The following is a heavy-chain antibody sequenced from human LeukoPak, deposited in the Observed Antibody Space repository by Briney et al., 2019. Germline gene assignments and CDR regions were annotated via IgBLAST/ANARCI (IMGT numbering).Heavy chain of an antibody. CDR3: ATRLPFTGYKN. J-gene: IGHJ4*01. Sequence: GGSLRLSCTIFGGTLNTYEFNWARQAPGKRPEWISYMSRTADRIDHADSVKGRFTMSRDNAKNSVYLQMNSLRVDDTATYYCATRLPFTGYKNWGQGTLVTVSS. V-gene: IGHV3-48*03. CDR1: GGTLNTYE. CDR2: MSRTADRI. D-gene: IGHD5-24*01.